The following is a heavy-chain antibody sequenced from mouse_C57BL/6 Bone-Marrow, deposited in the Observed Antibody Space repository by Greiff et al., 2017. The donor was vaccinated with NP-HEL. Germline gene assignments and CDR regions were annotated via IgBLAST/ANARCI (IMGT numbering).Heavy chain of an antibody. V-gene: IGHV2-5*01. CDR2: IWRGGST. Sequence: QVQLQQSGPGLVQPSQSLSITCTISGFSLPSYGVHWVRQSPGKGLEWLGVIWRGGSTDYTAAFMSRLSITKDNSKSQVFFKMNSLQANDTAIYYCAKKGGAQATHARDYWGQGTSVTVSS. CDR3: AKKGGAQATHARDY. D-gene: IGHD3-2*02. J-gene: IGHJ4*01. CDR1: GFSLPSYG.